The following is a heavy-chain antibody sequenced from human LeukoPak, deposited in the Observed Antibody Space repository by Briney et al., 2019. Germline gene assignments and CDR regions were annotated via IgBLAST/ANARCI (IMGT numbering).Heavy chain of an antibody. CDR3: ARITGSGYYYFDY. V-gene: IGHV3-48*02. CDR1: GFTFSSYS. D-gene: IGHD3-22*01. J-gene: IGHJ4*02. CDR2: ISSGSGTI. Sequence: GGSLRLSCAASGFTFSSYSMKWVRQAPGKGVEWLSFISSGSGTIYYADSVKGRFTISRDNAKNSLFLHMSSLRDEDTAVYYCARITGSGYYYFDYWGQGTLVTVSS.